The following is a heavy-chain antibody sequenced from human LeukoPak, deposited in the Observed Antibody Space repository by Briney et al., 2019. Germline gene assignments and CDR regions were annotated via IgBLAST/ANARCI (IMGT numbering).Heavy chain of an antibody. D-gene: IGHD4/OR15-4a*01. J-gene: IGHJ4*02. CDR3: ARAMVPLFEN. Sequence: PGRSLRLSCAASRFTFSSYWMHWIRQAPGKGLVWVSRIKCNGSSTSYEESVKSRFTISRDNAKITLYLQMNSLRDEDTAVYYCARAMVPLFENWGQGTLVTVSS. CDR2: IKCNGSST. V-gene: IGHV3-74*01. CDR1: RFTFSSYW.